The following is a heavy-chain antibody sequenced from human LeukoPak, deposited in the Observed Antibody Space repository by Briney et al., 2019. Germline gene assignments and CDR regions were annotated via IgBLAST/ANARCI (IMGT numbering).Heavy chain of an antibody. CDR1: GGSISYYY. CDR3: ARRRGYGYNCFDH. V-gene: IGHV4-59*08. D-gene: IGHD5-18*01. Sequence: PSETLSLTCTVSGGSISYYYWSWIRQPPGKGLEWIGYIYYSGSTNYNPSLKSRVTISVDTSKNQFSLKLTSVTAADTAVYYCARRRGYGYNCFDHWGQGTLVTVSS. CDR2: IYYSGST. J-gene: IGHJ4*02.